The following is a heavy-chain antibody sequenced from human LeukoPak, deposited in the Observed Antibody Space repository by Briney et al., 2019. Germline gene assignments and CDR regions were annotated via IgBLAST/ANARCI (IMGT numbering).Heavy chain of an antibody. D-gene: IGHD3-10*01. CDR2: IKEDGSEI. CDR3: VTDQTGRHPYFFDY. J-gene: IGHJ4*02. Sequence: PGGSLRLSCAASGFNFSTYWMTWVRQVPGKGLEWVANIKEDGSEIYYVDAVKGQFSISRDNAKTSLYLQMNSLSVADTAVYYCVTDQTGRHPYFFDYWGQGTLVTVSS. V-gene: IGHV3-7*01. CDR1: GFNFSTYW.